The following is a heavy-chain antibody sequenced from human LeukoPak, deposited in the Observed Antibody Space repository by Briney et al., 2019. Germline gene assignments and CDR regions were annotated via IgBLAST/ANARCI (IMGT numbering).Heavy chain of an antibody. CDR2: IYYSGST. Sequence: KSSETLSLTCTVSGGSISSSSYYWGWIRQPPGKGLEWIGSIYYSGSTYYNPSLKSRVTISVDTSKNQFSLKLSSVSAADTAVYYCAREWPTFGGFDIWGQGTMVTVSS. D-gene: IGHD3-3*01. CDR3: AREWPTFGGFDI. J-gene: IGHJ3*02. V-gene: IGHV4-39*07. CDR1: GGSISSSSYY.